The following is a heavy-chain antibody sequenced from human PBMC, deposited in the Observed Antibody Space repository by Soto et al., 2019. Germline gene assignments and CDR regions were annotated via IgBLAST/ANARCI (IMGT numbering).Heavy chain of an antibody. J-gene: IGHJ4*02. CDR2: IKEDGSEK. V-gene: IGHV3-7*04. CDR1: AFTFRNYW. CDR3: ARASSSTSGAIDY. D-gene: IGHD2-2*01. Sequence: EVHLVESGGGMVQPGGSLRLSCAASAFTFRNYWMRWVRQAPGKGLECVAKIKEDGSEKYYVDSVKGRFTVSRDNAENSVYLQMNSLTVEDTAMYYCARASSSTSGAIDYWGQGTLVTVSS.